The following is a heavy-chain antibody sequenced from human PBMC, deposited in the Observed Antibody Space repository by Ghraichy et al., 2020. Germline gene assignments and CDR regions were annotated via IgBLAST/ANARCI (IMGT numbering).Heavy chain of an antibody. V-gene: IGHV3-74*01. J-gene: IGHJ6*02. Sequence: GGSLRLSCAASGFTFSSYWMHWVRQAPGKGLVWVSRINSDGSSTSYADSVKGRFTISRDNAKNTLYLQMNNLRAEDTAVYYCARDLAYYDILTGYYYYYGMDVWGQGTTVTVSS. CDR2: INSDGSST. D-gene: IGHD3-9*01. CDR1: GFTFSSYW. CDR3: ARDLAYYDILTGYYYYYGMDV.